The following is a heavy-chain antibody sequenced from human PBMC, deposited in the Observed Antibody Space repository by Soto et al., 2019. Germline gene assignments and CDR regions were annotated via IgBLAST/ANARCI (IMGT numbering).Heavy chain of an antibody. CDR3: ATSPRFAFDF. J-gene: IGHJ3*01. CDR1: GGSVSGDKNY. CDR2: ISYSGDT. Sequence: QVQLQESGPGLVKPSETLSLICTVSGGSVSGDKNYWSWIRQSPGKGLEWIGYISYSGDTNYNPSLKSRITISVDRSKNQFALKLSSVTASDTALYYCATSPRFAFDFWGQGTTVIVSS. D-gene: IGHD3-16*01. V-gene: IGHV4-61*01.